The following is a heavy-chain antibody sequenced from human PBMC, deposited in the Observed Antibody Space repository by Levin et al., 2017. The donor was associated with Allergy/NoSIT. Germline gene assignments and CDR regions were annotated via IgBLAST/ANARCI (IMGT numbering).Heavy chain of an antibody. Sequence: SCAASGFTVSSNYMSWVRQAPGKGLEWVSVIYSGGSTYYADSVKGRFTISRDNSKNTLYLQMNSLRAEDTAVYYCARDHYGSGSLGGYWGQGTLVTVSS. CDR1: GFTVSSNY. V-gene: IGHV3-53*01. J-gene: IGHJ4*02. D-gene: IGHD3-10*01. CDR3: ARDHYGSGSLGGY. CDR2: IYSGGST.